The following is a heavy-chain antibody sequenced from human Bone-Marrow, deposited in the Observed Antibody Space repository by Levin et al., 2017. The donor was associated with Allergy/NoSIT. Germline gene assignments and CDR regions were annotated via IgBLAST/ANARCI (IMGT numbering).Heavy chain of an antibody. CDR1: GFTFANYW. J-gene: IGHJ4*02. Sequence: AGGSLRLSCAVSGFTFANYWMTWVRQAPGKGLQWVANIKHDGSEVAYLDSVEGRFTISRDNARNSLYLEMNNLRAEDTAVYYCARDGGSEQYFFDFWGQGSLVTVSS. CDR2: IKHDGSEV. CDR3: ARDGGSEQYFFDF. D-gene: IGHD3-16*01. V-gene: IGHV3-7*01.